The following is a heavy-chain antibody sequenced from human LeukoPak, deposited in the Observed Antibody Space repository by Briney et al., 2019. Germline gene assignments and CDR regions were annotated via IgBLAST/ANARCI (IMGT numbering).Heavy chain of an antibody. Sequence: MPSETLSLTCTVSGGSISSGGYYWSWIRQPPGKGLEWIGYIYHSGSTYYNPSLKSRVTISVDRSKNQFSLKLSSVTAADTAVYYCARSGGAHAFDIWGQGTMVTVSS. J-gene: IGHJ3*02. D-gene: IGHD3-10*01. CDR3: ARSGGAHAFDI. CDR2: IYHSGST. V-gene: IGHV4-30-2*01. CDR1: GGSISSGGYY.